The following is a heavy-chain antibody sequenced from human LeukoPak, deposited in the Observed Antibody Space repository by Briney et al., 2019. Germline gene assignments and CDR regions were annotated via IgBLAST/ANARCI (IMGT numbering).Heavy chain of an antibody. CDR1: GVSISSYY. CDR2: IYYSGST. D-gene: IGHD3-9*01. V-gene: IGHV4-59*01. J-gene: IGHJ4*02. Sequence: PSETLSLTCTVSGVSISSYYWSWIRQPPGKGLEWIGYIYYSGSTNYNPSLKSRVTISVETSKNQFSLKLSSVTAADTAVYYCARVTGYTIEDYFDYWGQGTLVTVSS. CDR3: ARVTGYTIEDYFDY.